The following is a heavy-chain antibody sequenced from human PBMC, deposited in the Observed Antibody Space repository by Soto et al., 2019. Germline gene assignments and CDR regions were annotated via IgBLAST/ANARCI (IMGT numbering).Heavy chain of an antibody. CDR2: INAGNGNT. V-gene: IGHV1-3*01. D-gene: IGHD3-22*01. J-gene: IGHJ4*02. CDR3: ARDSPYYDSGGYGPIDC. Sequence: ASVKVSCKASGYTFTSYAMHWVRQAPGQRLEWMGWINAGNGNTKYSQKFQGRVTITRDTSASTAYMELNSLRAEDTAVYYCARDSPYYDSGGYGPIDCWGQGTLVTVSS. CDR1: GYTFTSYA.